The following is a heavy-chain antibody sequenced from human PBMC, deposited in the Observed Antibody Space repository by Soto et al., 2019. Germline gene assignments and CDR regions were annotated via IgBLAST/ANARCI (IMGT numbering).Heavy chain of an antibody. D-gene: IGHD6-19*01. CDR3: GKAGLYSSGWYAGGDY. Sequence: GGSLRLSCAPSGFTFSSYSMSWVRQAPGKGLEWVSDISGSGGSTYYADSVKGRSTISRDNSKNTLYLQMNSLRAEDTAVYYCGKAGLYSSGWYAGGDYWGQGT. CDR1: GFTFSSYS. V-gene: IGHV3-23*01. J-gene: IGHJ4*02. CDR2: ISGSGGST.